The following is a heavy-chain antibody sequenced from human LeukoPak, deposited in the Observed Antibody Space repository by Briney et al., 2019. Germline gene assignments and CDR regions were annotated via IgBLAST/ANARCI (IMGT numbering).Heavy chain of an antibody. CDR3: ARGSRAFDI. CDR1: GYTFTSYS. V-gene: IGHV1-46*03. D-gene: IGHD6-13*01. CDR2: INPSGGST. Sequence: GASVKVSCKASGYTFTSYSMNWVRQAPGQRFEWIGIINPSGGSTTYAQKFQGRVNMTRHTSTSTVYMELSSLRSEDTAVYYWARGSRAFDISGQGTMVSVSS. J-gene: IGHJ3*02.